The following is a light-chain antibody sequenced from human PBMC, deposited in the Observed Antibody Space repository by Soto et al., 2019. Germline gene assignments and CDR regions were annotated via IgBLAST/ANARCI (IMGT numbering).Light chain of an antibody. Sequence: QPVLTQPPSVSGAPGQRVTIPCTESSSNIGAGYDVHWYQQLPGTAPKLLIYGNSNRPSGVPDRFSGSKSGTSASLAITGLQAEDEADYYCQSYDSSLSAWVFGGGTKLTVL. J-gene: IGLJ3*02. CDR2: GNS. V-gene: IGLV1-40*01. CDR3: QSYDSSLSAWV. CDR1: SSNIGAGYD.